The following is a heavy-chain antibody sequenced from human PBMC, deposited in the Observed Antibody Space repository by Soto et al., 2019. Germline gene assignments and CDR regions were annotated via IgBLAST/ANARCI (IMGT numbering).Heavy chain of an antibody. CDR1: GFTFSDQY. CDR2: SRKKANSYAK. D-gene: IGHD1-26*01. CDR3: ARASSDHYRKYYYVDV. Sequence: EVQLVESGGGLVQPGGSLRLSCAASGFTFSDQYIDWVRQAPGKGLEWIGRSRKKANSYAKEYAAPVKGRFTIARDDSEKSLCVQMTSLNIDDTAVYLCARASSDHYRKYYYVDVWGKGTTVNVSS. J-gene: IGHJ6*03. V-gene: IGHV3-72*01.